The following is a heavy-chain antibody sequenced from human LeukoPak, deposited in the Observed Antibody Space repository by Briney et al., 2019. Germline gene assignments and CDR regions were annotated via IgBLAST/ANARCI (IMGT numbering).Heavy chain of an antibody. Sequence: ASVKVSCKASGYTFTGYYMHWVRQAPGQGLEWMGWINPNSGGANYAQKFQGRVTMTRDTSISTAYMELSRLRSDDTAVYYCARDGDPIVGATQIYYYYYYMDVWGKGTTVTISS. CDR2: INPNSGGA. CDR1: GYTFTGYY. V-gene: IGHV1-2*02. D-gene: IGHD1-26*01. CDR3: ARDGDPIVGATQIYYYYYYMDV. J-gene: IGHJ6*03.